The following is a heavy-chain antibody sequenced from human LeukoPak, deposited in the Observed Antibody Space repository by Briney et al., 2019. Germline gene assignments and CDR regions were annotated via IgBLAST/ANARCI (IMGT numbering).Heavy chain of an antibody. Sequence: PSETLSLTCAVYGGSLSGYYWSWIRQPPGKGLEWIGEINHSGSTNYNPSLKSRVTISVDTSKNQFSLKLSSVTAADTAVYYCARTLGYCSSTSCYFAEYFQHWGQGTLVTVSS. D-gene: IGHD2-2*01. J-gene: IGHJ1*01. CDR2: INHSGST. V-gene: IGHV4-34*01. CDR1: GGSLSGYY. CDR3: ARTLGYCSSTSCYFAEYFQH.